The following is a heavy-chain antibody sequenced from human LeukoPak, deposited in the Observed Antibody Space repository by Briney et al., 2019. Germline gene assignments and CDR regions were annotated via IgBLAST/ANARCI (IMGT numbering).Heavy chain of an antibody. Sequence: PSETLSLTCAVSGGSISSGGYSWSWIRQPPGKGLEWIGEINHSGSTNYNPSLKSRVTISVDTSKNQFSLKLSSVTAADTAVYYCARGMVRGVSLMDVWGQGTTVTVSS. CDR2: INHSGST. D-gene: IGHD3-10*01. CDR3: ARGMVRGVSLMDV. CDR1: GGSISSGGYS. V-gene: IGHV4-34*01. J-gene: IGHJ6*02.